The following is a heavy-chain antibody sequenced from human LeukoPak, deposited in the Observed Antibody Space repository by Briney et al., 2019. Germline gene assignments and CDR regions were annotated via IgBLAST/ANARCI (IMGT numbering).Heavy chain of an antibody. D-gene: IGHD3-3*01. V-gene: IGHV3-21*01. CDR3: ARGKLGTYYDFWSGRTLGDAFDI. CDR2: ISSSSSYI. Sequence: PGRSLRLSCAASGFTFSSYSMNWVRQAPGKGLEWVSSISSSSSYIYYADSVKGRFTISRDNAKNSLYLQMNSLRAEDTAVYYCARGKLGTYYDFWSGRTLGDAFDIWGQGTKVTVSS. J-gene: IGHJ3*02. CDR1: GFTFSSYS.